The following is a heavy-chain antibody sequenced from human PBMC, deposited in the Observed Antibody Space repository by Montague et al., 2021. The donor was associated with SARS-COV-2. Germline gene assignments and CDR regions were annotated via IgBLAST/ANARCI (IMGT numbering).Heavy chain of an antibody. CDR1: FSLFSRHIAT. V-gene: IGHV6-1*01. CDR3: ARIPVGSKYYFDF. CDR2: TYYRSKWYN. D-gene: IGHD2-2*01. Sequence: CSLSFSLFSRHIATWNWIRQSPSRGLEWLGRTYYRSKWYNDYAESVKSRITIDPDTSKHQFSLHLNSVTPEDTAVYYCARIPVGSKYYFDFWGQGTLVTVSS. J-gene: IGHJ4*02.